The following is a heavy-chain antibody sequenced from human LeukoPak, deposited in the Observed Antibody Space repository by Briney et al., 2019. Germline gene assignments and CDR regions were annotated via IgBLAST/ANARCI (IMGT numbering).Heavy chain of an antibody. CDR3: AKDSPPAMVRGVIITSVGCDY. D-gene: IGHD3-10*01. V-gene: IGHV3-23*01. CDR1: GFTFSSYA. J-gene: IGHJ4*02. CDR2: ISGSGGST. Sequence: GGSLRLSCAASGFTFSSYAMSWVRQAPGKGLEWVSAISGSGGSTYYADSVKGRFTISRDNSKNTLYLQMNSLRAEDTAVYYCAKDSPPAMVRGVIITSVGCDYWGQGTLVTVSS.